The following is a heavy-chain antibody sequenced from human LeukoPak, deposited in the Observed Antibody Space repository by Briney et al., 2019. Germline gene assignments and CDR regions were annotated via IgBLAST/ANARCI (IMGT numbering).Heavy chain of an antibody. D-gene: IGHD3-16*01. J-gene: IGHJ4*02. CDR1: GGSISSSSYY. CDR2: IYYSGST. V-gene: IGHV4-39*07. CDR3: ARDLVRHGGVGDY. Sequence: SETLSLTCTVSGGSISSSSYYWGWIRQPPGKGPEWIGSIYYSGSTYYNPSLKSRVTVSVDTSKNQFSLKLSSVTAADTAVYYCARDLVRHGGVGDYWGQGTLVTVSS.